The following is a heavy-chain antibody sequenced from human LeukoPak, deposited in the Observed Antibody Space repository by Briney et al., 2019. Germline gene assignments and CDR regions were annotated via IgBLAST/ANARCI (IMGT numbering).Heavy chain of an antibody. CDR3: ARDSSSVLLWFGETHY. CDR1: GYTFTSYG. V-gene: IGHV1-18*01. J-gene: IGHJ4*02. Sequence: ASVKVSCKASGYTFTSYGISWVRQAPGQGLEWVGWISAYNGNTNYAQKLQGRVTMTTDTSTSTAYMELRSLRSDDTAVYYCARDSSSVLLWFGETHYWGQGTLVTVSS. D-gene: IGHD3-10*01. CDR2: ISAYNGNT.